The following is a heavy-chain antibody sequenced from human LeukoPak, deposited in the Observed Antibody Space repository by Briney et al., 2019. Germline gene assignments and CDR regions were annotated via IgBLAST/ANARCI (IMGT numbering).Heavy chain of an antibody. CDR2: ISAYNGNT. J-gene: IGHJ4*02. CDR1: GYTFTRYG. CDR3: ARVQQLVSSFDY. V-gene: IGHV1-18*01. Sequence: ASVRVSCKASGYTFTRYGISWVRQAPGQGLEWMGWISAYNGNTNHAQKLQGRVTMTTDTSTSTAYMELRSLRSDDTAVYYCARVQQLVSSFDYWGQGTLVTVSS. D-gene: IGHD6-13*01.